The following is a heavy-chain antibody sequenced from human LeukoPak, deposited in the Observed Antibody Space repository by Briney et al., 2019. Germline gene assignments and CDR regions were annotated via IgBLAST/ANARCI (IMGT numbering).Heavy chain of an antibody. CDR1: GFSFSDHW. D-gene: IGHD7-27*01. Sequence: GGCLRLSCVASGFSFSDHWMNWFRQAPGKGLEWVATIKKDGSEQYYVDSMKGRLTISRDNAKNSVYLQIHNLRAEDTAVYYCASAPPDQNWAFDYWGQGTLVTVSS. CDR2: IKKDGSEQ. J-gene: IGHJ4*02. CDR3: ASAPPDQNWAFDY. V-gene: IGHV3-7*01.